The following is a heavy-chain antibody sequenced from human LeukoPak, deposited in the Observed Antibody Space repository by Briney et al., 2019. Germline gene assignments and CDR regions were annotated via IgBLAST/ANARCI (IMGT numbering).Heavy chain of an antibody. CDR2: IYYSGST. J-gene: IGHJ5*02. CDR1: GGSISSYY. CDR3: ARDEQQQWFDP. D-gene: IGHD6-13*01. Sequence: PSETLSLTCSVSGGSISSYYWSWIRQPPGKGLEWIGYIYYSGSTNYNPSLKSRVSISVDTSKNQFSLKLSSVTAADTAVYYCARDEQQQWFDPWGQGTLVTVSS. V-gene: IGHV4-59*01.